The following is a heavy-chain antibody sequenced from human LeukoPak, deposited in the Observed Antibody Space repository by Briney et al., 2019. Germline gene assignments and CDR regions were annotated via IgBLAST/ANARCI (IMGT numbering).Heavy chain of an antibody. D-gene: IGHD3-3*01. J-gene: IGHJ3*02. CDR1: GYTFTSYG. CDR3: ARDRSPDFWSGDYRDAFDI. V-gene: IGHV1-18*01. CDR2: ISGYNGNT. Sequence: ASVKVSCKASGYTFTSYGISWVRQAPGQGLEWMGWISGYNGNTNSAQKLQGRVSMTTDTSTSTAYMELRSLRSDDTAVYYCARDRSPDFWSGDYRDAFDIWGQATMVTVSS.